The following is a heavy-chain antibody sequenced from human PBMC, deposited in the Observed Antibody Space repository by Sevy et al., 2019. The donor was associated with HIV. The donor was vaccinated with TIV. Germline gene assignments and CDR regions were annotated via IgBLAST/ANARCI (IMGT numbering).Heavy chain of an antibody. D-gene: IGHD3-22*01. CDR1: GYILTEFS. CDR2: FDPEDGEK. V-gene: IGHV1-24*01. J-gene: IGHJ4*02. Sequence: ASVKVSCKVSGYILTEFSIHWVRQAHGKGLEWMGTFDPEDGEKIYAQKFQGRLTMTEDTSTDKAYMELSSLRSEDTAVYYCATTKDYYENSGYPIDFWGQGTLVTVSS. CDR3: ATTKDYYENSGYPIDF.